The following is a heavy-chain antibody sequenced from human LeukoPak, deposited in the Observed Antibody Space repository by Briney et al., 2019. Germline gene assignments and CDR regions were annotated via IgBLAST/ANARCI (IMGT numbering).Heavy chain of an antibody. CDR1: GGSISGYY. CDR2: IYYSGGT. CDR3: ARSSNDDYGDYGLDY. D-gene: IGHD4-17*01. Sequence: SETLSLTCTVSGGSISGYYWNWIRQSPGKGLEWIGYIYYSGGTNYNPSLKSRVTISVDTSKNQFSLKLSSVTAADTAVYYCARSSNDDYGDYGLDYWGQGTLVTVSS. V-gene: IGHV4-59*01. J-gene: IGHJ4*02.